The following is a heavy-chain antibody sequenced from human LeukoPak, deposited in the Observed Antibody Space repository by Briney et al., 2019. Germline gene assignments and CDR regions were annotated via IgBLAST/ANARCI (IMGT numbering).Heavy chain of an antibody. CDR2: INTDGSST. D-gene: IGHD3-22*01. J-gene: IGHJ4*02. V-gene: IGHV3-74*01. Sequence: GGSLRLSCAASEFTFSSYWMHWVRQAPGKGLVWVSRINTDGSSTTYADSVKGRFTISRDNAKNTLYLQMNSLRAEDTAVYYCAGVGGSYYDQDYWGQGTLVTVSS. CDR3: AGVGGSYYDQDY. CDR1: EFTFSSYW.